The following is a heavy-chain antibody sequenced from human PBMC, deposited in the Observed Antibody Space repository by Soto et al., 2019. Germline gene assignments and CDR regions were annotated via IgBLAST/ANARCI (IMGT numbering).Heavy chain of an antibody. J-gene: IGHJ4*02. D-gene: IGHD3-3*01. CDR3: ARVSHDFWSGYYRYFDY. V-gene: IGHV3-74*01. CDR2: MNSDGSST. Sequence: LVWVSRMNSDGSSTSYADSVKGRFTISRDNAKNTLYLQMSSLRAEDTAVYYCARVSHDFWSGYYRYFDYWGQGTLVTVSS.